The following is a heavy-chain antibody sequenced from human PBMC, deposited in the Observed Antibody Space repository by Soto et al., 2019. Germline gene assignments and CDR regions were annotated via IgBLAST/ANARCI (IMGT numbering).Heavy chain of an antibody. CDR1: GFTFSNYW. CDR2: IKEDGSEN. J-gene: IGHJ4*02. Sequence: EVPLVESGGGVVQPGGSLRLSCAASGFTFSNYWMSWVRQAPGKGLEWVANIKEDGSENNYVDSVKGQFTISRDNAKNSLYLQMNSLRAEDTAVYYCARERYYYGSGDYWGQGTLVTVSS. V-gene: IGHV3-7*01. D-gene: IGHD3-10*01. CDR3: ARERYYYGSGDY.